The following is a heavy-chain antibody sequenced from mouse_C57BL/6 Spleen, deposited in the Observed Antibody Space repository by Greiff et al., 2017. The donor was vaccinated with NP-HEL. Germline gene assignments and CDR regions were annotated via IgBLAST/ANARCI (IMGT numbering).Heavy chain of an antibody. CDR3: ARYYDYDDAMDY. CDR2: ISYDGSN. D-gene: IGHD2-4*01. Sequence: VQLQQSGPGLVKPSQSLSLTCSVTGYSITSGYYWNWIRQFPGNKLEWMGYISYDGSNNYNPSLKNRISITRDTSKNQFFLKLNSVTTEDTATYYCARYYDYDDAMDYWGQGTSVTVSS. J-gene: IGHJ4*01. V-gene: IGHV3-6*01. CDR1: GYSITSGYY.